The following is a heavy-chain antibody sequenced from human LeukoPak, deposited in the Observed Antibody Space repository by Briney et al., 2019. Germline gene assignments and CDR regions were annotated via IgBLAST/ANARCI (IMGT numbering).Heavy chain of an antibody. CDR2: IYYSGAT. CDR3: ARRRTRPEAFDI. V-gene: IGHV4-59*01. CDR1: GGSISTYY. J-gene: IGHJ3*02. Sequence: SETLSLICTVSGGSISTYYWTWIRQPAGKGLEWIGYIYYSGATKYNPSLGSRVTTSLDMSKNQVSLSLSSVTAADTAIYYCARRRTRPEAFDIWGQGTMVTVSS. D-gene: IGHD6-6*01.